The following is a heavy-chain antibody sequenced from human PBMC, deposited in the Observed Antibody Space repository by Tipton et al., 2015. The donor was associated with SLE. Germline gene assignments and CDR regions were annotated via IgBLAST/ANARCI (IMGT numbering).Heavy chain of an antibody. CDR3: ARDSSPPYYYFYMDV. J-gene: IGHJ6*03. CDR2: ISGSSSFI. Sequence: SLRLSCAASGFTFTSYTMNWVRQAPGKGLEWVSCISGSSSFIDYADSVKGRFTISRDNAKNSLYLQMNSLRAEDTAVYYCARDSSPPYYYFYMDVWGKGTTVTVSS. CDR1: GFTFTSYT. V-gene: IGHV3-21*04. D-gene: IGHD6-6*01.